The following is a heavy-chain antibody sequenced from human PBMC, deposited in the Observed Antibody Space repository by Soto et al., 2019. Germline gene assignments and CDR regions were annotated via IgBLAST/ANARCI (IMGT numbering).Heavy chain of an antibody. V-gene: IGHV3-23*01. D-gene: IGHD3-9*01. Sequence: GKGLEWVSAISGSGGSTYYADSVKGRFTISRDNSKNTLYLQMNSLRAEDTAVYYCAKGQSADFDWLLSYFDYWGQGTLVTVSS. CDR3: AKGQSADFDWLLSYFDY. J-gene: IGHJ4*02. CDR2: ISGSGGST.